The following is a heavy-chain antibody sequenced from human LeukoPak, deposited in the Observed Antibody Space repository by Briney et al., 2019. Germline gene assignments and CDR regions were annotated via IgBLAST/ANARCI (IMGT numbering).Heavy chain of an antibody. J-gene: IGHJ6*02. V-gene: IGHV3-7*03. D-gene: IGHD3-3*01. Sequence: GGSLRLSCEGSAFIFSGHWMNWVRQTPGKGLEWVASIKEDGSERQYVDSVKGRFSISRDNTKGSLFLQLNSLRAEDTAVYYCARDRYDFWSGYYVGYYYYGMDVWGQGTTVTVSS. CDR2: IKEDGSER. CDR1: AFIFSGHW. CDR3: ARDRYDFWSGYYVGYYYYGMDV.